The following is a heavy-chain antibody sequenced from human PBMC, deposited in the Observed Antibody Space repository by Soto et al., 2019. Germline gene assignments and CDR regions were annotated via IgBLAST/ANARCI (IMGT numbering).Heavy chain of an antibody. Sequence: QVQLVQSGAEVKKPGSSVKVSCKASGGTFSSYAISWVQQAPGQGLEWMGGIIPIFGTANYAQTFQGRVTITADESTSTAYMELSSLRSEDTAVYYCAREDRYYDFWSGYSGDYYYGMDVWGQGTTVTVSS. CDR2: IIPIFGTA. V-gene: IGHV1-69*12. D-gene: IGHD3-3*01. CDR3: AREDRYYDFWSGYSGDYYYGMDV. J-gene: IGHJ6*02. CDR1: GGTFSSYA.